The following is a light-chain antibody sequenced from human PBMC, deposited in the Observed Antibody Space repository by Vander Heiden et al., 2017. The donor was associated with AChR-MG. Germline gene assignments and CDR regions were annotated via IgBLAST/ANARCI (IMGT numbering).Light chain of an antibody. J-gene: IGLJ2*01. Sequence: SYELTQPHSVSVSPGQTARITCFGDALPKQYAYWYQQKPGQAPVMVIHQDSERPSGIPERFSGSTSGTTVTLTISGVQAEDEADYYCQSADAGGTYWVFGGGTKLTVL. CDR1: ALPKQY. V-gene: IGLV3-25*03. CDR3: QSADAGGTYWV. CDR2: QDS.